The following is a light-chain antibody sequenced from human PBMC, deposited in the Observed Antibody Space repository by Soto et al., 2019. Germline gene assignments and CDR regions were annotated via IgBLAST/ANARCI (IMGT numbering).Light chain of an antibody. J-gene: IGKJ1*01. Sequence: DIQMAQSPSSLSVSVGDRVTITCRASRNIDTYLSWYQQKAGKAPKLLIFATSTLQSGVPSRFSGSGSGTDFTLTISSLQPDDFATYYCQQYNSYTWTFGQGTKVDIK. V-gene: IGKV1-39*01. CDR2: ATS. CDR1: RNIDTY. CDR3: QQYNSYTWT.